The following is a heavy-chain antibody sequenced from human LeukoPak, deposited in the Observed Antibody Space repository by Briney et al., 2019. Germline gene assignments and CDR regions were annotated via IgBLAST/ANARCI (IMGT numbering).Heavy chain of an antibody. V-gene: IGHV4-39*07. CDR3: ARRPSYSSLDY. D-gene: IGHD6-13*01. CDR1: GGSISSSSYY. CDR2: IYYSGST. J-gene: IGHJ4*02. Sequence: SETLSLTCTVSGGSISSSSYYWGWIRQPPGKGLEWIGSIYYSGSTYYNPSLKSRVTISIDTSKNQFSLKLSSVTAADTAVYYCARRPSYSSLDYWGQGTLVTVSS.